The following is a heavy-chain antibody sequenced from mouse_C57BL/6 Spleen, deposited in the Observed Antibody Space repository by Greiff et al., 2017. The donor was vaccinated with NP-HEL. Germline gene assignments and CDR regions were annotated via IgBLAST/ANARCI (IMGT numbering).Heavy chain of an antibody. CDR2: IYPGNSDT. J-gene: IGHJ2*01. V-gene: IGHV1-5*01. Sequence: EVQVVESGTVLARPGASVKMSCKTSGYTFTSYWMHWVKQRPGQGLEWIGAIYPGNSDTSYNQKFKGKAKLTAVPSASTAYMELSSLTNEDSAVYYCTRMTTVEGFDYWGQGTTLTVSS. CDR3: TRMTTVEGFDY. D-gene: IGHD1-1*01. CDR1: GYTFTSYW.